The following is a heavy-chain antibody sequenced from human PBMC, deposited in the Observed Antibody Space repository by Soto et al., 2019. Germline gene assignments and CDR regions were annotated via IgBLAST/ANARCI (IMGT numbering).Heavy chain of an antibody. CDR3: ARRDRSGYLGSEFY. CDR1: GGSISSSSYY. CDR2: IYYSGGT. J-gene: IGHJ4*02. D-gene: IGHD3-22*01. Sequence: QLQLQESGPGLVKPSETLSLTCTVSGGSISSSSYYWGWIRQPPGKGLEWFGSIYYSGGTYYNPSLKSGVTISVDTSKNQFSLKLSSVTATDTAVYYCARRDRSGYLGSEFYWGQGTLVTVSS. V-gene: IGHV4-39*01.